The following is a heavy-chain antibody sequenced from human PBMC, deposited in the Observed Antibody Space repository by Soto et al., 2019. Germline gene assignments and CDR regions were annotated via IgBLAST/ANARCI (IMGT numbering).Heavy chain of an antibody. D-gene: IGHD2-15*01. Sequence: QVQLVESGGGVVQPGRSLRLSCAASGFTFSSYAMHWVRQAPGKGLEWVAVISYDGSNKYYADSVKGRFTISRDNSKNTLYLQMNSLRAEDTAVYYCAREWYFVGYWGQGTLVTVSS. CDR3: AREWYFVGY. V-gene: IGHV3-30-3*01. CDR1: GFTFSSYA. CDR2: ISYDGSNK. J-gene: IGHJ4*02.